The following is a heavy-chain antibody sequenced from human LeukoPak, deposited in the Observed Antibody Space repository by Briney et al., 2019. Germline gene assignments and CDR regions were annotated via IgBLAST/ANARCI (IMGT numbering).Heavy chain of an antibody. V-gene: IGHV4-61*08. Sequence: KPSETLSLTCTVSGGPIDAIRVYDWSWIRQPPGKGLEWIGYIFYSGSTNYNPSLKSRVTISVDTSKNQFSLKLSSVTAADTAVYYCARGRTYYYDSSGYYSQYYFDYWGQGTLVTVSS. J-gene: IGHJ4*02. CDR2: IFYSGST. CDR3: ARGRTYYYDSSGYYSQYYFDY. D-gene: IGHD3-22*01. CDR1: GGPIDAIRVYD.